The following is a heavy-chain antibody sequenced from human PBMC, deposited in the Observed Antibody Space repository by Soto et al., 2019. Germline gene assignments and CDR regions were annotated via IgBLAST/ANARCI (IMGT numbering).Heavy chain of an antibody. J-gene: IGHJ3*01. CDR1: GDSISTSRW. Sequence: QVRLQESGPGLVKPSGTLSLTCAVSGDSISTSRWWTWVRQPPGKGLEWIGDIFHSGDTNYNPSLKSRVFRSVDKSQNQFSLNVSSVTAANTAVYDCAHSTGWYRHYVWGKGTLVTVSS. D-gene: IGHD6-19*01. V-gene: IGHV4-4*02. CDR3: AHSTGWYRHYV. CDR2: IFHSGDT.